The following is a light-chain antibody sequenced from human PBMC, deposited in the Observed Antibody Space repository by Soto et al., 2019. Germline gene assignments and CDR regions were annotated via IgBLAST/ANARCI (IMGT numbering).Light chain of an antibody. J-gene: IGKJ2*01. Sequence: IQMTQSPSTLSASVGDRVTITCRASQSINKWVAWFQQKSGRAPKLLIYDAATLQSGVPSRFSGTGSGTDFSLTISSLQPDDFATYYCQQYNIGYTFGQGTRLDIK. CDR3: QQYNIGYT. CDR1: QSINKW. V-gene: IGKV1-5*01. CDR2: DAA.